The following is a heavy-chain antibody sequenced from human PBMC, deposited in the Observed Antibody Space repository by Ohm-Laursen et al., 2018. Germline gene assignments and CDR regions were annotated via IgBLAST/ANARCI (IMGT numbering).Heavy chain of an antibody. CDR1: GGSISSYY. CDR2: INISGST. V-gene: IGHV4-4*07. D-gene: IGHD1-26*01. J-gene: IGHJ4*02. CDR3: AGRGY. Sequence: SDTLSLTCTISGGSISSYYWSWIRQPAEKGLEWIGRINISGSTNYNPSLKSRVTMSVDTSKTQFSLNLSSVTAADTAVYYCAGRGYWGQGTLVTVSS.